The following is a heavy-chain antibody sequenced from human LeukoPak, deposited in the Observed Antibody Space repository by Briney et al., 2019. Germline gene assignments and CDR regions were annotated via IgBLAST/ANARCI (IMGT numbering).Heavy chain of an antibody. D-gene: IGHD6-19*01. J-gene: IGHJ4*02. CDR1: GGSISSSSYY. V-gene: IGHV4-39*07. CDR3: AREYTLYRSGWFLDY. CDR2: IDYGGKT. Sequence: ASETLSLTCTVSGGSISSSSYYWGWIRQPPGKGLEWFGTIDYGGKTYYNPSLKSRASISADTSRSQFSLKLTSLTAADTAVYYCAREYTLYRSGWFLDYWGQGTVVTVSS.